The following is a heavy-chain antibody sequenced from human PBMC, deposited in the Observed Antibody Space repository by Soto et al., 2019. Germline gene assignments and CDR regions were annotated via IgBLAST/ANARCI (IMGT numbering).Heavy chain of an antibody. V-gene: IGHV3-15*07. CDR2: IKSKTDGGTT. J-gene: IGHJ4*01. Sequence: SLRLSCAASGFTFSNAWINWVRQAPGKGLEWVGRIKSKTDGGTTDYAEPVKGRFAISRDDSNNMVYLQMNSLKIEDTAVYYCTTDSYSTIIIVRFDYWGHGTLVTVYS. D-gene: IGHD3-22*01. CDR1: GFTFSNAW. CDR3: TTDSYSTIIIVRFDY.